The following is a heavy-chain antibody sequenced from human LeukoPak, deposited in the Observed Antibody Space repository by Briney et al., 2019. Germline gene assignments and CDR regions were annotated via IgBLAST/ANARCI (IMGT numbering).Heavy chain of an antibody. CDR1: GFTFTTSA. CDR3: AAVPNANAWYWDDAFDI. D-gene: IGHD2-8*02. J-gene: IGHJ3*02. CDR2: IVVGSGNT. Sequence: SVEVSCKASGFTFTTSAVQWVRQARAQRLEWIGRIVVGSGNTDPAQKFQGRLTITRDISTSTAYMELSSLTSDDTAVYYCAAVPNANAWYWDDAFDIWGQGTMVTVSS. V-gene: IGHV1-58*01.